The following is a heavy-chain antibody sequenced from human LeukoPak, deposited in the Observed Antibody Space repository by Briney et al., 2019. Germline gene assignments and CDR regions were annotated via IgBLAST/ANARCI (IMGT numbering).Heavy chain of an antibody. CDR2: IRQDGDTK. Sequence: GGSLRLSCAASGFPFNAYWMTWVRQAPGKGLEWVANIRQDGDTKYYVDSVKGRFTISRDNAMNSLYLQMNSLRAEDTAVYYCASEWFGEFPFDYWGQGTLVTVSS. D-gene: IGHD3-10*01. CDR1: GFPFNAYW. CDR3: ASEWFGEFPFDY. V-gene: IGHV3-7*01. J-gene: IGHJ4*02.